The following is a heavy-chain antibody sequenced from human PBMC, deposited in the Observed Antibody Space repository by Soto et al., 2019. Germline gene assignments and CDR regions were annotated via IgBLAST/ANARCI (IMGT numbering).Heavy chain of an antibody. J-gene: IGHJ4*02. CDR3: ARGYDRPDY. CDR1: GGSFSGYY. Sequence: SETLSLTCAVYGGSFSGYYWSWIRQPPGKGLEWIGEINHSGSTNYNPSLKSRVTISVDTSKNQFSLKLSSVTAADTAVYYCARGYDRPDYWGQGTLVTVS. CDR2: INHSGST. V-gene: IGHV4-34*01. D-gene: IGHD3-22*01.